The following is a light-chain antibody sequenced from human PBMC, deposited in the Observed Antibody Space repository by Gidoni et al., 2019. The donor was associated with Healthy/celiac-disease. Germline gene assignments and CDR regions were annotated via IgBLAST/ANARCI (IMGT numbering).Light chain of an antibody. CDR3: QQLNSYPS. Sequence: LTQSPSSLSASVGDRVTITCRASQCISSYLAWYQQKPGKAPKLLIYAAFTLQSGVTSRFSGSGSGTNFTLTISSLQPEDFESYYCQQLNSYPSFGQGTRLEIK. CDR2: AAF. V-gene: IGKV1-9*01. CDR1: QCISSY. J-gene: IGKJ5*01.